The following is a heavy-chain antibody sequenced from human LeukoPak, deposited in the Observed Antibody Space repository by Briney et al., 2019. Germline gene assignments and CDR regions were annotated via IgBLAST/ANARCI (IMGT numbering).Heavy chain of an antibody. V-gene: IGHV7-4-1*02. CDR3: ARQGPGYCGTTSCYGVDY. CDR1: GYTFTNSA. J-gene: IGHJ4*02. Sequence: GASVKVSCKASGYTFTNSAMNWVRQAPGQGLEWMGWINTDTGNPTYAQGFTGRFVFSLDTSVSTAYLQTSSLNAEDTAVYYCARQGPGYCGTTSCYGVDYWGQGTLVTVSS. D-gene: IGHD2-2*01. CDR2: INTDTGNP.